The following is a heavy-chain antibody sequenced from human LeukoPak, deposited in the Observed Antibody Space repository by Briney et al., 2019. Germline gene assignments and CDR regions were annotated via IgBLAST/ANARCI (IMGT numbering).Heavy chain of an antibody. CDR3: AKEVTAAGGNFEY. D-gene: IGHD6-13*01. CDR1: GFTFSTSI. J-gene: IGHJ4*02. V-gene: IGHV3-30*18. Sequence: GGSLRLSCAASGFTFSTSIMHWVRQAPGKGLEWVAVISYDGNNKYYGDSVKGRFTISRDNSKSTMYVQMNSLRAEDTAVYYCAKEVTAAGGNFEYWGQGTLVTVSS. CDR2: ISYDGNNK.